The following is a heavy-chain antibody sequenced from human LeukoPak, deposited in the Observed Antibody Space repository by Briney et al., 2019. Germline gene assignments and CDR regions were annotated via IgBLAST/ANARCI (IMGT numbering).Heavy chain of an antibody. J-gene: IGHJ5*02. D-gene: IGHD2-2*01. CDR1: GGSVSRSNW. CDR2: IHHSGST. V-gene: IGHV4-4*02. CDR3: ARTEAFCSDTSCSNWFDP. Sequence: PSGTLSLTRAVSGGSVSRSNWWNWVRQPPGKGLEWIGKIHHSGSTNYNPSLKSRVTMSVDKSKNQFSLKLSSVTAADTAVYYCARTEAFCSDTSCSNWFDPWGQGTLVTVSS.